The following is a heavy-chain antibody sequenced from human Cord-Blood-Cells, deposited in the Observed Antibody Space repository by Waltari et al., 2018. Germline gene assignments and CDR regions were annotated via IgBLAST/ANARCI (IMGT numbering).Heavy chain of an antibody. CDR3: ARRSGYSYGDAFDI. V-gene: IGHV3-13*01. D-gene: IGHD5-18*01. J-gene: IGHJ3*02. CDR1: GFTFNSSD. Sequence: EVQLVESGGGLVQPGGSLRLSCAASGFTFNSSDMPWVRKATGKGLEGVSAIGTARDTDYPGYVKGRFTITRENAKNSLYLQMNSLRAVDTAVYYCARRSGYSYGDAFDIWVQGTMVTVSS. CDR2: IGTARDT.